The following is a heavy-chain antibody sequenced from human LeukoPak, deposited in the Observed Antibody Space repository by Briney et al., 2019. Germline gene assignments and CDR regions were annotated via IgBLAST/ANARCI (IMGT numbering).Heavy chain of an antibody. J-gene: IGHJ4*02. CDR2: IRPTGSYT. CDR1: GFMLNVYY. D-gene: IGHD2-21*02. V-gene: IGHV3-11*03. CDR3: ARKLGGAQCGGDCFFDH. Sequence: GGSLRLSCEASGFMLNVYYMSWFRLAPGKGLEWIGYIRPTGSYTTYADSVRGRFTISRDNAKNLLFLQMNDLRTEDTAVYYCARKLGGAQCGGDCFFDHWGQGTRVGVSS.